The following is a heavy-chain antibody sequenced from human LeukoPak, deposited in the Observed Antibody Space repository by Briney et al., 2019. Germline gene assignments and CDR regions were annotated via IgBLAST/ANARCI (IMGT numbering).Heavy chain of an antibody. CDR3: ARQAIAAAGFFDY. Sequence: GESLKISCKGSGYSFTSYWIGWVRQMPGKGLEWMGITARPPRPGHHLSRQVISTAYLQWSSLKASDTAMYYCARQAIAAAGFFDYWGQGTLVTVSS. V-gene: IGHV5-51*01. D-gene: IGHD6-13*01. CDR1: GYSFTSYW. J-gene: IGHJ4*02.